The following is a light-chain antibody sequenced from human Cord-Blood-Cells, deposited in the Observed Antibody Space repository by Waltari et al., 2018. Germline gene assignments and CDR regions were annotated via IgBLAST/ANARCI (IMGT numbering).Light chain of an antibody. Sequence: EIVLTQYTDTLSLSPGERATLSCRASQSVSSYLAWYQQKPGQAPRLLIYDASNRATGIPARFSGSGSGTDFTLTISSLEPEDFAVYYCQQRSNWPHPFGQGTRLEIK. V-gene: IGKV3-11*01. J-gene: IGKJ5*01. CDR3: QQRSNWPHP. CDR1: QSVSSY. CDR2: DAS.